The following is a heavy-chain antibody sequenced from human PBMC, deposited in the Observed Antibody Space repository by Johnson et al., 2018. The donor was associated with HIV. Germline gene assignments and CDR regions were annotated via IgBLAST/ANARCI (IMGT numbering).Heavy chain of an antibody. CDR3: AGPRDIAALAFDI. J-gene: IGHJ3*02. CDR1: GFTFSDYY. Sequence: QVHLVESGGGLVKPGGSLRLSCAASGFTFSDYYMNWVRQAPGKGLEWVSYISSSGSNIYYADSVKGRFTISSDNDKNTMYLQMNSLRAEDTTVYYCAGPRDIAALAFDIWGQGTMVTVSS. CDR2: ISSSGSNI. V-gene: IGHV3-11*04. D-gene: IGHD6-6*01.